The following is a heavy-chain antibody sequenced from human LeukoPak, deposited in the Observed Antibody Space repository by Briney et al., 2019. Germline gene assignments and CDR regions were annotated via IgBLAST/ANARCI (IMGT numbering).Heavy chain of an antibody. V-gene: IGHV5-51*01. Sequence: GESLLISCKGSGYTFTTYWIGWVRQMPGEGLEWMGIIYPGDSDTIYSPSFQDHVTISADKSISISYLQWSSLKASDSAMYYCALLLRENYYSGFESWGQGRLVSVSS. CDR1: GYTFTTYW. CDR3: ALLLRENYYSGFES. J-gene: IGHJ4*01. D-gene: IGHD1-26*01. CDR2: IYPGDSDT.